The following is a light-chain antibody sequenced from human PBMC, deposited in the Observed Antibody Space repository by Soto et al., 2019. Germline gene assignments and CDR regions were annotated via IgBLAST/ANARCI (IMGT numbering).Light chain of an antibody. CDR2: GAS. CDR3: QSYNDWPFT. CDR1: ESLSTY. J-gene: IGKJ2*01. V-gene: IGKV3-15*01. Sequence: EIVMTQSPATLSVSPGERVTLSCRASESLSTYLAWYQQKPGQAPRLLIYGASTKATGIPARFSGSGSATDFTLTISSLQPEDFAVYYCQSYNDWPFTFGQGTKVDIK.